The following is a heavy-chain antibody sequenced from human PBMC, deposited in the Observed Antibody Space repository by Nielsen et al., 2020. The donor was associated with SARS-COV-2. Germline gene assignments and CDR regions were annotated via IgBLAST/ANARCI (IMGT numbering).Heavy chain of an antibody. CDR2: IKSEVNSYAT. D-gene: IGHD2-2*01. J-gene: IGHJ3*02. Sequence: RGSLRLSCAASGFTFSGSPLHWVRQASGKRLEWVGHIKSEVNSYATAYAGTVQGRFAISRDDSKDTAYLQMNSLKIDDTAMYYCTAPRGVYCIRSSCYAEAFDIWGQGTMVTVSS. CDR3: TAPRGVYCIRSSCYAEAFDI. V-gene: IGHV3-73*01. CDR1: GFTFSGSP.